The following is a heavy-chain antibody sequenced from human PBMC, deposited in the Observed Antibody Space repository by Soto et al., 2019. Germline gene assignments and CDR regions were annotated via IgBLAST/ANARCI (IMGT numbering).Heavy chain of an antibody. V-gene: IGHV1-69*01. CDR3: ARNGPYSSALSEISGMGV. J-gene: IGHJ6*02. CDR1: GGTFDNFI. Sequence: QVQLVQSGAEVKEPGSSVRVSCKASGGTFDNFIMNWVRQTPGQGLEWMGGIVPMLGTPTYAEKFKGRVTISATGSLSTMYMEVPTLRPADTAIYYCARNGPYSSALSEISGMGVWGQGNTVTVSS. D-gene: IGHD1-26*01. CDR2: IVPMLGTP.